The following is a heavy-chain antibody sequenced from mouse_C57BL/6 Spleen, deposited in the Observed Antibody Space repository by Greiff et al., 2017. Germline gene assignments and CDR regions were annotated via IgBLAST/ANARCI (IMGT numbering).Heavy chain of an antibody. Sequence: EVQLQQSGAELVRPGASVKLSCTASGFNIKDYYMHWVKQRPDQGLEWIGRIDPEDGDTEYAPKFQGKATMTADTSSNTAYLQLSSLTSEDTAVYYCTTPTLTTVVATDAMDYWGQRTSVTVSS. CDR3: TTPTLTTVVATDAMDY. CDR2: IDPEDGDT. V-gene: IGHV14-1*01. D-gene: IGHD1-1*01. CDR1: GFNIKDYY. J-gene: IGHJ4*01.